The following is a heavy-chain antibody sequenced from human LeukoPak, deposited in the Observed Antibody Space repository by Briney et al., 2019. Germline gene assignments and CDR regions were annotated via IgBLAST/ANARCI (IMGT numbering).Heavy chain of an antibody. V-gene: IGHV3-64D*09. J-gene: IGHJ4*02. CDR3: VKRGPGNCYTH. CDR2: ITGDGSNT. CDR1: GFTFTTSP. D-gene: IGHD3-10*01. Sequence: QPGGSLILSCSASGFTFTTSPMHWVRQAPGKGLEYVSAITGDGSNTYYTDSVKGRLTISRDNSKNTLYLQMSSLRSEDTAVYYCVKRGPGNCYTHWGQGTLVTVSS.